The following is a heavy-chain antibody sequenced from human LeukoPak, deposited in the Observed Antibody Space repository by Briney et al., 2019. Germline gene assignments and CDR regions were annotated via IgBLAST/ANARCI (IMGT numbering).Heavy chain of an antibody. CDR3: AKDGDVGMATREDW. Sequence: ASVKVSCKASGYTFSSYYIHWVRQAPGQGLEWMGLINPGSGGTSYAQKFQGRVTLIRDTSTTSVYMELSSLTSDDTAMYFCAKDGDVGMATREDWWGQGALVSVSS. CDR2: INPGSGGT. CDR1: GYTFSSYY. V-gene: IGHV1-46*03. J-gene: IGHJ4*02. D-gene: IGHD5-24*01.